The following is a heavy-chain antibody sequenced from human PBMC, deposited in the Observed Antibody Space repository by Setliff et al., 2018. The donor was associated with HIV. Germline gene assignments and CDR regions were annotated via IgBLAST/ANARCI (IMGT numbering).Heavy chain of an antibody. CDR1: GDTFTSYV. CDR2: IVLMSNTA. D-gene: IGHD1-26*01. V-gene: IGHV1-69*06. CDR3: AREEYQLLSH. J-gene: IGHJ4*02. Sequence: ASVKVSCKASGDTFTSYVISWVRQAPGQGLEWMGGIVLMSNTADYAPKFQGRVTITADKSTSTAYMELSSLRSEDTAVYYCAREEYQLLSHWGQGTLVTVSS.